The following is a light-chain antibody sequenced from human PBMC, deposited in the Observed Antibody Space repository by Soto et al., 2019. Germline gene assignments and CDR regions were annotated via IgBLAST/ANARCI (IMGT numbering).Light chain of an antibody. Sequence: DIQMTQSPSTLSASVGDRVTITCRASQSISSWLAWYQQKPGKAPKLLIYDASSLECGGPSRFSGSGSGTEFTLTISSLQRDDFATYYCQQFDSYSTWSFGQGNKVEIK. V-gene: IGKV1-5*01. CDR3: QQFDSYSTWS. CDR1: QSISSW. J-gene: IGKJ1*01. CDR2: DAS.